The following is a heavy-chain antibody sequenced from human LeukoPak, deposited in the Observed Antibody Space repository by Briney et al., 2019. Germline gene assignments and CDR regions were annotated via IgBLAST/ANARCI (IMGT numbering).Heavy chain of an antibody. Sequence: GGPLRLSCAASGFTFSDYYMSWIRQAPGKGLEWVSYISSSGSTIYYADSVKGRFTISRDNAKNSLYLQMNSLRAEDTAVYYCARRQQLDYYFDYWGQGTLVTVSS. CDR2: ISSSGSTI. CDR3: ARRQQLDYYFDY. J-gene: IGHJ4*02. D-gene: IGHD6-13*01. CDR1: GFTFSDYY. V-gene: IGHV3-11*01.